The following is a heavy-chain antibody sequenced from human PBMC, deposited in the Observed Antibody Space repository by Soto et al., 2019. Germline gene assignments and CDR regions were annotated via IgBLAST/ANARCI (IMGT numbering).Heavy chain of an antibody. CDR3: AMGYSYAPFDP. CDR1: GFTFTSYA. J-gene: IGHJ5*02. V-gene: IGHV3-23*01. CDR2: ISGNGDST. D-gene: IGHD5-18*01. Sequence: GGSLRLSCAASGFTFTSYAMSWGRQAPGKGLEWVSGISGNGDSTYYADSVKGRFTISRDNSKNTLYLQMNSLRGEDTAVYYGAMGYSYAPFDPWGQGTLVTVSS.